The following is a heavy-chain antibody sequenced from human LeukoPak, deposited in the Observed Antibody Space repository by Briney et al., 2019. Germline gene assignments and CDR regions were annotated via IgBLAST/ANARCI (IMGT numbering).Heavy chain of an antibody. J-gene: IGHJ6*03. Sequence: SETLSLTCAVYGGSFSGYYWSWIRQPPGKGLEWIGEINHSGSTNYNPSLKSRVTISVDTSKNQFSLKLSSVTAADTAVYYCASLSYDILTGYYGDYYMDVWGKGTTVTISS. D-gene: IGHD3-9*01. CDR2: INHSGST. V-gene: IGHV4-34*01. CDR3: ASLSYDILTGYYGDYYMDV. CDR1: GGSFSGYY.